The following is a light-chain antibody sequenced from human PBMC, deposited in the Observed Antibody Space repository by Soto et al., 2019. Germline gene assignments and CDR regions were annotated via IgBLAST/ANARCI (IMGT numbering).Light chain of an antibody. Sequence: DIVMTQPPDSLAVSLGERATINCKSSQSVLYSSNNKNYLAWYQQKPGQPPKLLIYWASTRESGVPDRFSGSGSGTDLTLTISSLQAEDVAVYYCQQYYSTPRTFGQGTKVEIK. CDR2: WAS. V-gene: IGKV4-1*01. J-gene: IGKJ1*01. CDR3: QQYYSTPRT. CDR1: QSVLYSSNNKNY.